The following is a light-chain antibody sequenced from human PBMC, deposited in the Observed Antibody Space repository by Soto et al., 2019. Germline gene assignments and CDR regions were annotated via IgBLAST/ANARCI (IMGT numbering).Light chain of an antibody. CDR3: HQSGISPLT. CDR1: QSVSSN. V-gene: IGKV3-11*01. Sequence: EIVLIQSPATLSLSPGERATLSCRASQSVSSNLAWYQQNPGQAPRLLIFDASSRAAGIPARFSGSGSGTDFTLTISSLDPEDFAVYYCHQSGISPLTFGPGTRVDVK. J-gene: IGKJ3*01. CDR2: DAS.